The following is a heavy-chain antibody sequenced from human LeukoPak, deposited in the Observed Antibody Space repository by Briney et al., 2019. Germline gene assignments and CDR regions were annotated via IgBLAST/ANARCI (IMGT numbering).Heavy chain of an antibody. CDR2: ISWNSGSI. D-gene: IGHD2-15*01. J-gene: IGHJ5*02. CDR3: AKDSVYCSGGSCLNWFDP. CDR1: GFTFDDYA. Sequence: PGGSLRLSCAASGFTFDDYAMHWVRQAPGKGLEWVSGISWNSGSIGYADSVKGRFTISRDNAKNSLYLQMNSLRAEDTALYYCAKDSVYCSGGSCLNWFDPWGQGTLVTVPS. V-gene: IGHV3-9*01.